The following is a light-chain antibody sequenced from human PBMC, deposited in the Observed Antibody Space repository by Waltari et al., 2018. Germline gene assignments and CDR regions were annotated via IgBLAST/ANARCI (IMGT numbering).Light chain of an antibody. V-gene: IGLV1-40*01. CDR3: QSYDSSLGGV. J-gene: IGLJ3*02. CDR2: GSN. Sequence: WNQKLQGTAPRLLIDGSNDRPSGVPDRFSGSKSATSASLAITGLQAEDGADYYCQSYDSSLGGVFGGGTKVTVL.